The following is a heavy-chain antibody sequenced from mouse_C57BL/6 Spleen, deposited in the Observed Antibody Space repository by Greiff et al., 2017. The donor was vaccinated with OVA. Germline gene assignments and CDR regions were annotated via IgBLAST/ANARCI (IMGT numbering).Heavy chain of an antibody. CDR3: ASDWDEDYFDY. CDR2: IHPNSGST. J-gene: IGHJ2*01. CDR1: GYTFTSYW. D-gene: IGHD4-1*01. V-gene: IGHV1-64*01. Sequence: QVQLQQPGAELVKPGASVKLSCKASGYTFTSYWMHWVKQRPGQGLEWIGMIHPNSGSTNYNEKFKSQATLTVDKSSSTAYMQLSSLTSEDSAVYYCASDWDEDYFDYWGQGTTLTVSS.